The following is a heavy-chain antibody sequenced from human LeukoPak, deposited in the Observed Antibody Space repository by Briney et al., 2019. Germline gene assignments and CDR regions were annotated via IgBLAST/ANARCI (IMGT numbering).Heavy chain of an antibody. CDR1: GYTLTELS. CDR2: FDPEDGET. Sequence: ASVKVSCKVSGYTLTELSMHWVRQAPGKGLEWMGGFDPEDGETIYAQKFQGRVTMTEDTSTDTAYMELSSLRSEDTAVYYCATTGAAYCSGGSCYPRNAFDIWGQGTMVTVSS. J-gene: IGHJ3*02. CDR3: ATTGAAYCSGGSCYPRNAFDI. V-gene: IGHV1-24*01. D-gene: IGHD2-15*01.